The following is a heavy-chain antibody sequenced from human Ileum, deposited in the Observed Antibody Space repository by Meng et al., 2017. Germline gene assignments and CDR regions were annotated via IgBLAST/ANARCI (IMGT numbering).Heavy chain of an antibody. CDR3: ARHGGYSQDF. Sequence: VHVPGAGPGLCRPSGPSSLPCVVSSGSNSSNTYWSWVRQPPGKGLEWIGQISHSGSAYYNPSLKSRVTMSVDKSKSQFSLMLTSVTAADTAIYYCARHGGYSQDFWGQGTLVTVSS. D-gene: IGHD4-23*01. J-gene: IGHJ4*02. CDR2: ISHSGSA. CDR1: SGSNSSNTY. V-gene: IGHV4-4*02.